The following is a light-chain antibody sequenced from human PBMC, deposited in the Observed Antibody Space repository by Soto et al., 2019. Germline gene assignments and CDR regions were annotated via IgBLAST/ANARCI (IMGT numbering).Light chain of an antibody. V-gene: IGLV2-14*01. Sequence: QAALTQPASVFGSPGHAITIPWTGNSSHIGGYDYVSWYQQHPGKVPHLMIFEVSRRPSGVSYLFSGSTYGNTASLTISGLQAEDEADYYFSSYTGSSTLYVFGTGTKVTVL. CDR3: SSYTGSSTLYV. CDR1: SSHIGGYDY. J-gene: IGLJ1*01. CDR2: EVS.